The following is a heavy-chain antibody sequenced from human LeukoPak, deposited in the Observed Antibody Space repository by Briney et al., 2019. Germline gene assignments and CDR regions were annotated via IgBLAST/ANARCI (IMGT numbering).Heavy chain of an antibody. CDR1: GYTFTGCY. Sequence: GASVKLFCKASGYTFTGCYMHGVRQATGQGLGWMGWMNPKSGNTGYAQKFQGRVTMTRNTSISTAYMELSSLRSEDTAVYYCARGSGYVFDYWGQGTLVTVFS. D-gene: IGHD3-9*01. J-gene: IGHJ4*02. CDR2: MNPKSGNT. V-gene: IGHV1-8*02. CDR3: ARGSGYVFDY.